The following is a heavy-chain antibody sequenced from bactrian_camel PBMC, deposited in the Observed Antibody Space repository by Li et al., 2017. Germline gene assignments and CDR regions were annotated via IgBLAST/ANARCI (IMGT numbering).Heavy chain of an antibody. V-gene: IGHV3S1*01. J-gene: IGHJ6*01. Sequence: HVQLVESGGGSVQVGGSLRLSCAASGYTYSSYCLGWFRQAPGKGLEWIAGIAHDDRSTYYADSVKGRFTISRDDFKNTLYLQLNSLKTEDTALYYCAIYDGSWFYEALGYWGQGTQVTVS. CDR1: GYTYSSYC. D-gene: IGHD6*01. CDR2: IAHDDRST. CDR3: AIYDGSWFYEALGY.